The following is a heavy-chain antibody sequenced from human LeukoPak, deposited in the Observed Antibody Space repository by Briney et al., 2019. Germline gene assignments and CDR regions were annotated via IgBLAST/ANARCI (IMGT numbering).Heavy chain of an antibody. CDR2: ISYSGST. V-gene: IGHV4-59*02. D-gene: IGHD3-10*01. Sequence: PSETLSLTCTVSGGSVSGYYCSWIRQPPGKGLEWIGYISYSGSTNYNPSLKSRVTISVDRSKNQFSLKLNSVTAADTAVYYCARTLNYGSGSYLVYWGQGTLVTVSS. J-gene: IGHJ4*02. CDR3: ARTLNYGSGSYLVY. CDR1: GGSVSGYY.